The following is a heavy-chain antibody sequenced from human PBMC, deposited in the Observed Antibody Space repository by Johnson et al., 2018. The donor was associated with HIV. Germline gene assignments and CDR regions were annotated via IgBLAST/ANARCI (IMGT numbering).Heavy chain of an antibody. CDR1: GFTFSSYA. Sequence: QVQLVESGGGVVQPGRSLRLSCAASGFTFSSYAMHWVRQAPGKGLEWVAVITYDGSNKYYADSVKGRFTISRDNSKNTLYLQMNRLRAEDTAIYDCAKGPPSGGSDPNAFDIWGQGTMVTVSS. J-gene: IGHJ3*02. CDR2: ITYDGSNK. V-gene: IGHV3-30-3*01. CDR3: AKGPPSGGSDPNAFDI. D-gene: IGHD6-19*01.